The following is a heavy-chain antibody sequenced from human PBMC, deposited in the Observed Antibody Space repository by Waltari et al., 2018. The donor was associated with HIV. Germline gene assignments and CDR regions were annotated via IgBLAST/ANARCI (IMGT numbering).Heavy chain of an antibody. Sequence: QVQLVESGGGVVQHGRSLRLSCAVSGFTFSSYGMHWVRQAPGKGLEWVGVIMYCGGKKNDSGTVRGRFNISRDNSKNTLCLQMNSLRDEDTAVYYCARGVHDFYYGMDVWGQGTSVTVSS. J-gene: IGHJ6*02. CDR1: GFTFSSYG. V-gene: IGHV3-33*01. CDR2: IMYCGGKK. CDR3: ARGVHDFYYGMDV.